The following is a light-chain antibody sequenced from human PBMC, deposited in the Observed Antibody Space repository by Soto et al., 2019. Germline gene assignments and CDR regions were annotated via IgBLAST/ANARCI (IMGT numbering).Light chain of an antibody. J-gene: IGLJ1*01. CDR1: NIGSEP. Sequence: SYELTQPPSVSVAPRQTATITCGGNNIGSEPVHWYQQRPGQAPVLVVYDNSDRPSGIPERLSGSKSGNTATLTISRVEAGDEADYYCQVWESGSENYVFGPGTKVTV. V-gene: IGLV3-21*02. CDR3: QVWESGSENYV. CDR2: DNS.